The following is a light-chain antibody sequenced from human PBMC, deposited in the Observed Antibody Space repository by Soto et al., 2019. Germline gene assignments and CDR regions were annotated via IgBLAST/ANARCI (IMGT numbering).Light chain of an antibody. V-gene: IGLV1-40*01. CDR1: SSNIGAGYD. CDR3: QSYDSGLSGSRV. CDR2: GNS. Sequence: QSVLTQPPSVSGAPGQRVTISCTGTSSNIGAGYDVHWYQQHPGTAPKLLISGNSNRPSGVPDRFSGSKSGTSASLAITGLQAEDEADYYCQSYDSGLSGSRVFGGGTKLTVL. J-gene: IGLJ2*01.